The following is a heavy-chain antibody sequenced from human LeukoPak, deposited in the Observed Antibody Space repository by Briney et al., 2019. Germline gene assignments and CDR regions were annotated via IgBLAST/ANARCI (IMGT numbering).Heavy chain of an antibody. J-gene: IGHJ5*02. CDR3: ARMLPRYYYGSGSYGWFDP. V-gene: IGHV5-51*01. CDR2: IYPGDSDT. Sequence: GESLKISCKGSGYSFTSYWIGWVRQMPGKGLEWMGIIYPGDSDTRYSPSFQGQVTISADKSISTAYLQWSSLKASDTAVYYCARMLPRYYYGSGSYGWFDPWGQGTLVTVSS. D-gene: IGHD3-10*01. CDR1: GYSFTSYW.